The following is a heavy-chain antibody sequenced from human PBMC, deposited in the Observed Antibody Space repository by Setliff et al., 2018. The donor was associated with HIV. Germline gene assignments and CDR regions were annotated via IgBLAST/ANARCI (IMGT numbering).Heavy chain of an antibody. D-gene: IGHD4-17*01. CDR3: ARNYGADSNYFDY. CDR2: INPSRHNT. V-gene: IGHV1-2*06. CDR1: GYTFTDYF. Sequence: ASVKVSCKASGYTFTDYFIHWVRQAPGQGLEWMGRINPSRHNTIYAPRYQGRVTMTRDTSISTAYMELGGLRSDDTAVYYCARNYGADSNYFDYWGREPWSPSPQ. J-gene: IGHJ4*02.